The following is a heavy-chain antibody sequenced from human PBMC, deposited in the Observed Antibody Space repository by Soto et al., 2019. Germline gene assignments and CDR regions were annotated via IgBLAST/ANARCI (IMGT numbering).Heavy chain of an antibody. D-gene: IGHD3-3*01. Sequence: SETLSLTCAVYGGSVNGYYWNWIRQPTGKGLEWIGEINHTGGTHYNPSLKSRVTMSVDTSKNQFSLSLSSVTAADTAIYYCATRITVFGLLIPPFDPWGQGTQVTVSS. CDR2: INHTGGT. V-gene: IGHV4-34*01. CDR1: GGSVNGYY. CDR3: ATRITVFGLLIPPFDP. J-gene: IGHJ5*02.